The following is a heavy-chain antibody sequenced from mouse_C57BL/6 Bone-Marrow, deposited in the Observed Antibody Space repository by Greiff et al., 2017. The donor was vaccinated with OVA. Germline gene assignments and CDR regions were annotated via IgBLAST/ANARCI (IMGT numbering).Heavy chain of an antibody. CDR3: ARYGGLRRDY. CDR2: INPSTGGT. J-gene: IGHJ3*01. D-gene: IGHD2-4*01. V-gene: IGHV1-43*01. Sequence: EVQLQQSGPELVKPGASVQISCKASGYSFTGYYMHWVKQSSEKSLEWIGEINPSTGGTSYNQKFKGKATLTVDKSYSTAYMQLKSLTSEDSAVYYCARYGGLRRDYWGQGTLVTVSA. CDR1: GYSFTGYY.